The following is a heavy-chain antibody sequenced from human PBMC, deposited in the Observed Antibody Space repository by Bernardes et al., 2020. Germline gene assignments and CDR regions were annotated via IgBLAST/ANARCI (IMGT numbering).Heavy chain of an antibody. D-gene: IGHD3-3*01. CDR1: GFTFSSYW. CDR2: IKQDGSEK. V-gene: IGHV3-7*01. CDR3: ARGGDFWSGYPSPPLPFDP. J-gene: IGHJ5*02. Sequence: GGSLRLSCAASGFTFSSYWMSWVRQAPGKGLEWVANIKQDGSEKYYVDSVKGRFTISRDNAKNSLYLQMNSLRAEDTAVYYCARGGDFWSGYPSPPLPFDPWGHGTLVTVSS.